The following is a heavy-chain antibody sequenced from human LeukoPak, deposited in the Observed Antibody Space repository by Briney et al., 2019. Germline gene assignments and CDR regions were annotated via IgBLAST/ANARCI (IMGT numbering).Heavy chain of an antibody. V-gene: IGHV3-33*06. CDR1: GFTFSNYG. CDR3: AKRQSSGWEFDY. CDR2: IWYDGSNK. J-gene: IGHJ4*02. D-gene: IGHD6-25*01. Sequence: PGGSLRLSCEASGFTFSNYGMHWVRQAPGKGLEWVAVIWYDGSNKYYADSVKGRFTISRDNSKNTLYLQMNSLRAEDTAIYYCAKRQSSGWEFDYWGQGTLVTVSS.